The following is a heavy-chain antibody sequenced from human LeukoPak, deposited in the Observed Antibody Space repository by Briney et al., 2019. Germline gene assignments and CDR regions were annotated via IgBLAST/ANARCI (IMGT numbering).Heavy chain of an antibody. J-gene: IGHJ4*02. CDR3: AREVSEGFDF. CDR2: FGTRSTSV. Sequence: GGSLRLSCTASGFTFSGYNMNWIRQAPGKGLEWVSSFGTRSTSVYHAGSVKGRFAISRDNAKNSLYLQMNSLRAEDTALYYCAREVSEGFDFWGQGTLVTVSS. V-gene: IGHV3-21*01. D-gene: IGHD3-22*01. CDR1: GFTFSGYN.